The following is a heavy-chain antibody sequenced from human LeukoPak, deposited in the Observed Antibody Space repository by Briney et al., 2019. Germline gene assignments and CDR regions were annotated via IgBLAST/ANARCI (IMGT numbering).Heavy chain of an antibody. CDR2: ISYSGSTL. D-gene: IGHD6-19*01. V-gene: IGHV3-11*04. J-gene: IGHJ4*02. CDR3: TRDAALVPGKNF. CDR1: GFTFSDYY. Sequence: PGGSLRLSCAASGFTFSDYYMSWIRQAPGKGLECVSYISYSGSTLYYADSVKGRFTMSRDNAKNSVYLQMNSLRAEDTAVYYCTRDAALVPGKNFWGQGTLVTVTS.